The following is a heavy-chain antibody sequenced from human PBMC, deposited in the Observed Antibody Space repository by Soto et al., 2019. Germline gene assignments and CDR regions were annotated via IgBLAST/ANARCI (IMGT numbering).Heavy chain of an antibody. CDR1: GFTFSSYG. D-gene: IGHD3-10*01. V-gene: IGHV3-30*18. CDR2: ISYDGSNK. J-gene: IGHJ4*02. Sequence: QVQLVESGGGVVQPGRSLRLSCAASGFTFSSYGMHWVRQAPGKGLEWVAVISYDGSNKYYADSVKGRFTISRDNSKNTLYLQINSLRAEDTALYYCAKWRTCDYYGSGSYYNGGYFFDYWGQGTLVTVSS. CDR3: AKWRTCDYYGSGSYYNGGYFFDY.